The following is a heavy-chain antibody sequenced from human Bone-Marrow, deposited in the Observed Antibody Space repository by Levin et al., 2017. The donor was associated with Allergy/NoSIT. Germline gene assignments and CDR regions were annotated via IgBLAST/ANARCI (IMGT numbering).Heavy chain of an antibody. CDR1: GGSLSSYY. CDR2: IYYSGTT. V-gene: IGHV4-59*01. Sequence: GSLRLSCTVSGGSLSSYYWNWIRQPPGKGLEWIGYIYYSGTTNYNPSLKSRVTISVDTSKNHFSLNVSSVTAADTAVYYCARDRSSGWPGSSDIWGQGTMVTVS. J-gene: IGHJ3*02. D-gene: IGHD6-19*01. CDR3: ARDRSSGWPGSSDI.